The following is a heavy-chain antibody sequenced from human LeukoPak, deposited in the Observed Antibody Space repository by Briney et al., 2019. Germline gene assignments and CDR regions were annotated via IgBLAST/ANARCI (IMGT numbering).Heavy chain of an antibody. Sequence: SETLSLTCTVSGGSISSSSYYWGWIRQPPGKGLEWIGSIYYSGSTYYNPSLKSRVTISVDTSKNQFSLKLSSVTAADTAVYYCASNLLSDGSYDYWGQGTLVTVSS. J-gene: IGHJ4*02. D-gene: IGHD5-24*01. CDR2: IYYSGST. CDR3: ASNLLSDGSYDY. V-gene: IGHV4-39*07. CDR1: GGSISSSSYY.